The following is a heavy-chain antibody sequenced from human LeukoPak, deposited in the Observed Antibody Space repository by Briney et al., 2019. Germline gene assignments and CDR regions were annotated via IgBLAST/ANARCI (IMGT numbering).Heavy chain of an antibody. J-gene: IGHJ3*02. CDR3: ARSYYDSSGDAFDI. CDR2: IIPILGIA. Sequence: SVKVSCKASGGTFSSYAISWVRQAPGQGLEWMGRIIPILGIANYAQKFQGRVTITADKSTSTAYMELSSLRSEDTAVYYCARSYYDSSGDAFDIWGQGTMVTVSS. V-gene: IGHV1-69*04. D-gene: IGHD3-22*01. CDR1: GGTFSSYA.